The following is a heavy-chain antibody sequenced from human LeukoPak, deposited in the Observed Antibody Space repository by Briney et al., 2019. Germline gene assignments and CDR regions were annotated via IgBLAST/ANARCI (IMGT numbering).Heavy chain of an antibody. CDR3: ARHGGGWSFDY. J-gene: IGHJ4*02. Sequence: SETLSLTCTVSGGSISGYYWSWIRQPPGKGLEWIGYVSYSGSTNYNPSLKSRVSISVDTSKNQFSLNLISLTAADTAVYYCARHGGGWSFDYWGQGTLITVCS. V-gene: IGHV4-59*08. D-gene: IGHD6-19*01. CDR1: GGSISGYY. CDR2: VSYSGST.